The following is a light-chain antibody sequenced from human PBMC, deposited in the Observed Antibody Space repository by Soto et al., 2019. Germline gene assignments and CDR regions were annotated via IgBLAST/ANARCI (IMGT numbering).Light chain of an antibody. Sequence: SYELTQPPSVSVSPGQTASITCSGDKLANKYACWYQQKPGQSPVLVIYQDTKRPSGIPERFSGTSAGNTATLTISVTQTVDEAYYYCQAWDSSTDVFGTGTKLTVL. J-gene: IGLJ1*01. CDR1: KLANKY. V-gene: IGLV3-1*01. CDR2: QDT. CDR3: QAWDSSTDV.